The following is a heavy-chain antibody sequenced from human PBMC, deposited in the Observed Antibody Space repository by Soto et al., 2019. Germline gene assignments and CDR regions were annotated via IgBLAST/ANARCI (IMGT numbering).Heavy chain of an antibody. J-gene: IGHJ4*02. CDR2: IDGVGTGT. CDR3: TTVFEY. V-gene: IGHV3-74*01. Sequence: EVQLVQSGGGSVQPGGSLRLYCAASGFTFTNYWMPWVRQVPGKGLVWVSRIDGVGTGTSYSDSVRGRFTISRDNAENMLYLQMHSLRAEDTAVSYCTTVFEYWGQGTLVTVSS. CDR1: GFTFTNYW.